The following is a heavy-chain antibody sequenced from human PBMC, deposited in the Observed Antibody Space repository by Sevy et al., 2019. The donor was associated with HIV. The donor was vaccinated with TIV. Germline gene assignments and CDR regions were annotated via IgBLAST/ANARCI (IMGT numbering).Heavy chain of an antibody. J-gene: IGHJ3*02. V-gene: IGHV3-23*01. CDR1: GFTFSSYA. CDR3: AKDTREQWLRGGAFDI. CDR2: ISGSGGST. Sequence: GGSLRLSCAASGFTFSSYAMSWVRQAPGKGLEWVSAISGSGGSTYYADSVKGRFTSSRDNSKNTLYLQMNSLRAEDTAVYYCAKDTREQWLRGGAFDIWGQGTMVTVSS. D-gene: IGHD6-19*01.